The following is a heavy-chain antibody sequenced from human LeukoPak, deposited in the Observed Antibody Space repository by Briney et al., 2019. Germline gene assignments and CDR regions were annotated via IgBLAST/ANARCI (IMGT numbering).Heavy chain of an antibody. Sequence: PSETLSLTCAVSGYSVSSGYYWGWIRQPPGKGLEWIGSIYHSGSTYYNPSLKSRVTISVDTSKNQFSLKLSSVTAADTAVYYCAGVTYYDFWSGYYRRKWFDPWGQGTLVTVSS. D-gene: IGHD3-3*01. CDR1: GYSVSSGYY. CDR3: AGVTYYDFWSGYYRRKWFDP. J-gene: IGHJ5*02. V-gene: IGHV4-38-2*01. CDR2: IYHSGST.